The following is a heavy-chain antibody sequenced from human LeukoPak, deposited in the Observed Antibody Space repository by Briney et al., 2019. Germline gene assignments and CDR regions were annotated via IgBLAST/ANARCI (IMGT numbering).Heavy chain of an antibody. CDR3: AKEAPAAAHLDY. D-gene: IGHD6-13*01. CDR2: IYSGGST. CDR1: GFTVSSNY. J-gene: IGHJ4*02. V-gene: IGHV3-53*01. Sequence: GGSLRLSCAASGFTVSSNYMSWVRQAPGKGLEWVSVIYSGGSTFYADSVKGRFTISRDNSKNTLYLQMNSLRAEDTAVYYCAKEAPAAAHLDYWGQGTLVTVSS.